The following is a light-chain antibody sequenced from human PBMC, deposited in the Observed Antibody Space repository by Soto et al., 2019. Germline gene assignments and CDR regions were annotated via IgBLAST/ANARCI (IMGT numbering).Light chain of an antibody. CDR2: KAS. V-gene: IGKV1-5*03. J-gene: IGKJ5*01. Sequence: DIQMTQSPSTLPSFVGDRVTITLLAIQNIGDWLAWYRQKPGTAPKLLIYKASSLESGVPSRFSGSGSGTDFTLTISCLQSEDFATYYCQQYYSYPPSITFGQGTRLE. CDR3: QQYYSYPPSIT. CDR1: QNIGDW.